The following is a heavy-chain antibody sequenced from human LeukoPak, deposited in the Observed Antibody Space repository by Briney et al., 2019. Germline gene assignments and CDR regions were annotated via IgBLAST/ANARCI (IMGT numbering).Heavy chain of an antibody. Sequence: PSETLSLTCTVSGGSISSYYWSWIRQPAGKGLEWIGRIYTSGSTNYNPSLKTRFTMSVDTSKNQFSLKLSSVTAADTAVYYCARDLDYSMDYYYGMDVWGQGTTVTVSS. CDR2: IYTSGST. CDR3: ARDLDYSMDYYYGMDV. CDR1: GGSISSYY. D-gene: IGHD4-11*01. J-gene: IGHJ6*02. V-gene: IGHV4-4*07.